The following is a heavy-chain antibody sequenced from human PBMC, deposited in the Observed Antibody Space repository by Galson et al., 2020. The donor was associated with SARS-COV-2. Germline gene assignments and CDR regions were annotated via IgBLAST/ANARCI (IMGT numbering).Heavy chain of an antibody. Sequence: GGSLRLSCAASGFTFSSYWISWVRQAPGKGLEWVANIKQDGSEKYYVDSVKGRFTISRDNAKNSLDLQMNSLRAEDTAVYYCAREYYSRGDYWGQGTLVTVSS. D-gene: IGHD4-4*01. V-gene: IGHV3-7*01. CDR3: AREYYSRGDY. J-gene: IGHJ4*02. CDR1: GFTFSSYW. CDR2: IKQDGSEK.